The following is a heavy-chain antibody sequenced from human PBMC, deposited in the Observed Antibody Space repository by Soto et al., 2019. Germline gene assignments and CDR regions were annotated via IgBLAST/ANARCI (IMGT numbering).Heavy chain of an antibody. CDR3: ARQENRRYYYYGMDV. CDR2: IYPGDSDT. J-gene: IGHJ6*02. CDR1: GYSFTSYW. V-gene: IGHV5-51*01. Sequence: GESLKISCKGSGYSFTSYWIGRVRQMPGKGLEWMGIIYPGDSDTRYSPSFQGQVTISADKSISTAYLQWSSLKASDTAMYYCARQENRRYYYYGMDVWGQGTTVTVSS.